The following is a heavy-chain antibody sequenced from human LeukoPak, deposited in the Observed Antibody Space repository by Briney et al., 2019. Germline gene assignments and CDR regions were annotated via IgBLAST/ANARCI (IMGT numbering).Heavy chain of an antibody. CDR3: ARDPQGWLPPGNNAFDI. V-gene: IGHV4-30-2*06. J-gene: IGHJ3*02. CDR2: VHHSGSS. D-gene: IGHD5-12*01. CDR1: GDSISNGGYY. Sequence: SETLSLTCTVSGDSISNGGYYWSWIRQSPGKGLEWIGYVHHSGSSYHNPSLKSRLSISVDRPKNQFYLKLSSVTAADTAVYYCARDPQGWLPPGNNAFDIWGQGTMVTVSS.